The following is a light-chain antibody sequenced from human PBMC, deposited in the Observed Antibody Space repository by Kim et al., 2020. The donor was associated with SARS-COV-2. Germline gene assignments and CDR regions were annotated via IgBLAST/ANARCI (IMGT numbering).Light chain of an antibody. Sequence: LVQTVRITCQGDSLRSYYASWYQQKPGQAPVLVIYGKNNRPSGIPDRFSGSSSGNTASLTITGAQAEDEADYYCNSRDSSGNHLVFGGGTQLTVL. CDR3: NSRDSSGNHLV. V-gene: IGLV3-19*01. J-gene: IGLJ2*01. CDR2: GKN. CDR1: SLRSYY.